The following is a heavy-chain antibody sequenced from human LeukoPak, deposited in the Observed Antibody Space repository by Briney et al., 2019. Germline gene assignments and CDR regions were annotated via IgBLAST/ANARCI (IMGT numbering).Heavy chain of an antibody. CDR2: ISDSGGNT. CDR1: GFTFNSYP. V-gene: IGHV3-23*01. D-gene: IGHD6-6*01. J-gene: IGHJ4*02. Sequence: GGSLRLSCAASGFTFNSYPMSWVRQAPWERLQWVSGISDSGGNTYYADSVRGRFAISRDNSKNTLYLQMNSLRAEDTAVYYCARHRSSWLIDYWGQGTLVTVSS. CDR3: ARHRSSWLIDY.